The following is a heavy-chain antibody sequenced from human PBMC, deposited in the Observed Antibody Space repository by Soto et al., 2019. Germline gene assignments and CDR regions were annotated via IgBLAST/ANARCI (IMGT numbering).Heavy chain of an antibody. Sequence: PGGSLRLSCAASGFTFSSYGMHWVSQAPGKGLEWVAVIWYDGSNKYYADSVKGRFTISRDNSKNTLYLQMNSLRAEDTAVYYCARDLFSRSKLRFLEWSSHYYYYGMDVWGQGTTVTVSS. V-gene: IGHV3-33*01. J-gene: IGHJ6*02. CDR3: ARDLFSRSKLRFLEWSSHYYYYGMDV. D-gene: IGHD3-3*01. CDR2: IWYDGSNK. CDR1: GFTFSSYG.